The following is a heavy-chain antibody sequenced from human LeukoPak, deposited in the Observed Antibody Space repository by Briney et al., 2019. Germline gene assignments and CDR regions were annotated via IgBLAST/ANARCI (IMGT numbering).Heavy chain of an antibody. J-gene: IGHJ4*02. V-gene: IGHV3-7*01. CDR1: RFTLSNYW. CDR2: IKQDGSET. CDR3: ARQRGSGCLDY. D-gene: IGHD6-19*01. Sequence: GGSLTLSCAASRFTLSNYWMSWLRQAPGKGLKWVANIKQDGSETYYEASAKGRFTNSRDNAKNSLSLQMNSLRAEDTAVYYCARQRGSGCLDYWGQGTLVTVSS.